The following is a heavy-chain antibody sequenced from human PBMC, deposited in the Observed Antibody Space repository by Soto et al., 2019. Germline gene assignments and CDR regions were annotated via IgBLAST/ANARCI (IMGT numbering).Heavy chain of an antibody. Sequence: QVRLVESGGGVVQPGGSLRLSCATSGFRLSSYAMHWVRQAPGKGLEWVALMSYDESKKYYADSVKGRFTISRDTSKNTLVLEMNKLRVEDTAVYYCAKDRRGGDFMHIFVVDFWGQGALVTVSS. V-gene: IGHV3-30*18. CDR1: GFRLSSYA. D-gene: IGHD2-21*02. J-gene: IGHJ4*02. CDR2: MSYDESKK. CDR3: AKDRRGGDFMHIFVVDF.